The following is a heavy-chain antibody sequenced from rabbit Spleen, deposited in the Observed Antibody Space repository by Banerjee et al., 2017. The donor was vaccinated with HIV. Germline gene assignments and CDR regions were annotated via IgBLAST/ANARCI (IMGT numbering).Heavy chain of an antibody. V-gene: IGHV1S45*01. CDR3: ARWDSGNSWNSYFTL. D-gene: IGHD4-2*01. Sequence: QEQLEESGGDLVKPGASLTLTCTASGFTISSSYWICWVRQAPGKGLEWIGCIDGGSSGATGYASWAKGRFTISKTSPTTVTLQMTSLSAADTATYFCARWDSGNSWNSYFTLWGQGTLVTVS. J-gene: IGHJ4*01. CDR2: IDGGSSGAT. CDR1: GFTISSSYW.